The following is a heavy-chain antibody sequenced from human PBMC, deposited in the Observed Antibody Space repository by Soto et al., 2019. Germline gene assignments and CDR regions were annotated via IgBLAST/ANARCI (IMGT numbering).Heavy chain of an antibody. Sequence: PGGSLRLSCAATGFTFSVYAMTWVRQAPRKGLEWVSAVTANGGSTYSADSVKGRFTISRDNSKNTLFLQMNSLRAEDTAVYYCASLGVGDWANYYYYYGMDVWGQGTTVTVSS. J-gene: IGHJ6*02. CDR2: VTANGGST. D-gene: IGHD2-21*02. CDR3: ASLGVGDWANYYYYYGMDV. CDR1: GFTFSVYA. V-gene: IGHV3-23*01.